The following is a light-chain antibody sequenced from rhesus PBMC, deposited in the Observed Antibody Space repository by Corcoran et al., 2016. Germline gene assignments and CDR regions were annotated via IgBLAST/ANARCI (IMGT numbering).Light chain of an antibody. CDR3: QQYKSYPPT. CDR1: QGISSY. CDR2: AAT. J-gene: IGKJ1*01. V-gene: IGKV1-28*02. Sequence: DIQMTQSPSSLSASVGDTVTITFRASQGISSYLNWFQQTPGKAPKLLIYAATTLQSGVPSRFSGIGSGTDFTLTISSLQPEDFATYYCQQYKSYPPTFGQGTKVEIK.